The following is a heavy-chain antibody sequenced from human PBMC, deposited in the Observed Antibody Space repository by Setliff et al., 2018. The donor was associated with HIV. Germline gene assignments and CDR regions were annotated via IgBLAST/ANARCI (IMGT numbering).Heavy chain of an antibody. D-gene: IGHD3-22*01. J-gene: IGHJ4*02. CDR1: GGTFSSYA. CDR3: ARDREYYYDNSGSPSFDY. V-gene: IGHV1-69*10. CDR2: IIPIVDIA. Sequence: ASVKVSCKASGGTFSSYAISWVRQAPGQGLEWMGGIIPIVDIANYAQKFQGRVTITADKSTSTAYMELSSLRSEDTAVYYCARDREYYYDNSGSPSFDYWGQGTLVTVSS.